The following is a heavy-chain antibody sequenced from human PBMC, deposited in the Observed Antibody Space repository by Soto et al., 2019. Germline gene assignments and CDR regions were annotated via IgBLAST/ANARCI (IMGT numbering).Heavy chain of an antibody. Sequence: GASVKVSCKASGYTFTSYAMHWVRQAPGQRLEWMGWINAGNGNTKYSQKFQGRVTITRDTSASTAYMELSSLRSEDTAVYYCASRGYSYGYDYYYYGMDVWGQGTTVTVSS. V-gene: IGHV1-3*01. CDR3: ASRGYSYGYDYYYYGMDV. CDR1: GYTFTSYA. D-gene: IGHD5-18*01. J-gene: IGHJ6*02. CDR2: INAGNGNT.